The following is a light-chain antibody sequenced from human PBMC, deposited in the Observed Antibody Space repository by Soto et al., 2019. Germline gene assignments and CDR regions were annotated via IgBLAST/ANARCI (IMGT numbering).Light chain of an antibody. Sequence: DVQMTQSPSSLSASVGDTVTITCRASQSISTWLAWYQQKPNKAPKSLISGASNLQSGVPSRFSGSGSGTDFTLTISSLQPEDFATYYCQQFYTFPLTFGGGTTVDI. CDR3: QQFYTFPLT. V-gene: IGKV1D-16*01. CDR2: GAS. J-gene: IGKJ4*01. CDR1: QSISTW.